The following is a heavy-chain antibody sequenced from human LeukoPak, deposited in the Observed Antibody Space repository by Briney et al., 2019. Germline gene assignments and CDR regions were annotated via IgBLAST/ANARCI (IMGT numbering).Heavy chain of an antibody. CDR2: IYYSGST. CDR1: GGSISSYY. CDR3: ARAIGGDCFDP. J-gene: IGHJ5*02. V-gene: IGHV4-59*01. D-gene: IGHD2-21*01. Sequence: AETLSLTCTVSGGSISSYYWSWIRQPPGKGLEWIGYIYYSGSTNYNPSLKSRVTISVDTSKNQFSLKLSSVTAADTAVYYCARAIGGDCFDPWGQGTLVTVSS.